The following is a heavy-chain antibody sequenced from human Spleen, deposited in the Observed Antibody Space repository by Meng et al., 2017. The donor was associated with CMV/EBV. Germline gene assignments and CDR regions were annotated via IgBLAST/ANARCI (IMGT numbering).Heavy chain of an antibody. CDR2: IRHDGSNK. CDR1: EFTFDDYG. CDR3: AKGWLYYDISGPHDAFDI. J-gene: IGHJ3*02. V-gene: IGHV3-30*02. Sequence: GGSLRLSCAASEFTFDDYGMSWVRQAPGKGLEWVAFIRHDGSNKYYADSMKGRFAISRDNSKTTLYLQMNSLRAEDTALYYCAKGWLYYDISGPHDAFDIWGQGTMVTVSS. D-gene: IGHD3-22*01.